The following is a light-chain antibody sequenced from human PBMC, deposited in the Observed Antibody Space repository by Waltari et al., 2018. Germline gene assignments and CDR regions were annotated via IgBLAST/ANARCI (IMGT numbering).Light chain of an antibody. V-gene: IGLV1-44*01. CDR2: GND. CDR3: ATWDGSQRV. Sequence: QSVVTQPPSASGTPGQRVTIPCSGSNFNIGSTSVCWFQQLPGTAPKLLIYGNDHRPSGVPDRFSGSKSGTSASLAISGLQSEDEADYYCATWDGSQRVFGTGTKVTVL. CDR1: NFNIGSTS. J-gene: IGLJ1*01.